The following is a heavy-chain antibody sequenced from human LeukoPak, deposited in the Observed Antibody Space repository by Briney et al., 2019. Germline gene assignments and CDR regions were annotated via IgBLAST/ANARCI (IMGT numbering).Heavy chain of an antibody. V-gene: IGHV3-23*01. CDR2: ISGSGGST. CDR1: GFTFSSYA. CDR3: ATSSIAARLYYFDY. Sequence: GGSLRLSCAASGFTFSSYAMSWVRQAPGKGLEWVSAISGSGGSTYYADSVKGRFTISRDNSKNTLYLQMNSLRAEDTAVYYCATSSIAARLYYFDYWGQGTLVTVSS. J-gene: IGHJ4*02. D-gene: IGHD6-6*01.